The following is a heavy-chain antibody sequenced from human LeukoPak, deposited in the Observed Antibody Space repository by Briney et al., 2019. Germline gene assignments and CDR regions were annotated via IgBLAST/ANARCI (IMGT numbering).Heavy chain of an antibody. CDR3: ARDEWYFDY. J-gene: IGHJ4*02. D-gene: IGHD3-3*01. CDR2: IYTSGST. V-gene: IGHV4-61*02. Sequence: SETLSLTCTVSGGSISSGSDYWSWIRQPAGKGLEWIGRIYTSGSTNYNPSLKSRVTISVDTSKNQFSLKLSSVTAADAAVYYCARDEWYFDYWGQGTLVTVSS. CDR1: GGSISSGSDY.